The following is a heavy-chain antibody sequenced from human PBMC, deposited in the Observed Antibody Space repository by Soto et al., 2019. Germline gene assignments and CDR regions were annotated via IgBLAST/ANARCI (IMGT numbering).Heavy chain of an antibody. D-gene: IGHD3-3*01. Sequence: GGSLRLSCAASGFTFSDYYISWIRQAPGKGLEWVSYISSSGSTIYYADSVKGRFTISRDNAKNSLYLQMNSLRAEDTAVYYCVILAPADADFYTWGQEDMVTVSA. CDR2: ISSSGSTI. V-gene: IGHV3-11*04. CDR3: VILAPADADFYT. CDR1: GFTFSDYY. J-gene: IGHJ4*03.